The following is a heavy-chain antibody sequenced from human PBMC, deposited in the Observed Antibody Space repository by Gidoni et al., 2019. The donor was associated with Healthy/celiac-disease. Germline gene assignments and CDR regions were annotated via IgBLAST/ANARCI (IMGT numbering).Heavy chain of an antibody. CDR2: IYWDDDK. D-gene: IGHD3-9*01. J-gene: IGHJ4*02. V-gene: IGHV2-5*02. Sequence: QITLKESGPTLVKPTQTLTLTCTFSGFSLSTSGVGVGWIRQPPGKALEWLALIYWDDDKRYSPSLKSRLTITKDTSKNQVVLTMTNMDPVDTATYYCAHSPAINYDIVTGYYGHFDYWGQGTLVTVSS. CDR3: AHSPAINYDIVTGYYGHFDY. CDR1: GFSLSTSGVG.